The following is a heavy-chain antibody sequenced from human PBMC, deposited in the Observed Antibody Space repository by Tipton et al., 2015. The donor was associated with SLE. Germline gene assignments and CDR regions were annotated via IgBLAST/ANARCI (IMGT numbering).Heavy chain of an antibody. V-gene: IGHV4-59*01. CDR2: IYYRGSPYYRESA. CDR3: AKADGVVGGQVPYWYFDL. J-gene: IGHJ2*01. CDR1: GGSIRSYY. D-gene: IGHD1-26*01. Sequence: TLSLTCTVSGGSIRSYYWSWIRLTPGKGLEWIGDIYYRGSPYYRESATYNPSLESRATMSLDTPKNQFPLKLSSATAADTAVYYCAKADGVVGGQVPYWYFDLWGRGSLVSVSS.